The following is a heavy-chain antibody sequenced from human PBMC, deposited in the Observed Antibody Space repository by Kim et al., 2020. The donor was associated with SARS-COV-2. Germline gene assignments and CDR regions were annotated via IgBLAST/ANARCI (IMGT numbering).Heavy chain of an antibody. Sequence: GGSLRLSCAASGFTFSSYGLHWVRQAPGRGLEWVAVISHDENEEFYADAVKGRFTISRDNSNNLLYLEIKSLKTDDTALYYCAKGSSGSGYSAADHWGQGTLVTDSS. CDR3: AKGSSGSGYSAADH. CDR2: ISHDENEE. D-gene: IGHD5-12*01. V-gene: IGHV3-30*18. CDR1: GFTFSSYG. J-gene: IGHJ5*02.